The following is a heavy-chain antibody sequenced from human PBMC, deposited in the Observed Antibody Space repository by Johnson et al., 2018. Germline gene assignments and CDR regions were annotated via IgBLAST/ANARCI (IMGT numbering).Heavy chain of an antibody. CDR1: GFTFGDYA. J-gene: IGHJ6*02. CDR2: IRSKAYGGTT. CDR3: TRVFPHPVDTRRPLCYYYYGMDV. D-gene: IGHD5-18*01. V-gene: IGHV3-49*05. Sequence: EVQLLESGGGLVKPGRSLRLSCTASGFTFGDYAMSWFRQAPGKGLEWVGFIRSKAYGGTTEYAASVKGRFTISRDDSKSIAYLQMNSLKTEDTAVYYCTRVFPHPVDTRRPLCYYYYGMDVWGQVTTVTVSS.